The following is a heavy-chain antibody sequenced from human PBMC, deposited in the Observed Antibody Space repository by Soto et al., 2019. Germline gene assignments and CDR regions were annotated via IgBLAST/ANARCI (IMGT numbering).Heavy chain of an antibody. J-gene: IGHJ4*02. CDR3: ARTDGPVYFDN. D-gene: IGHD2-2*01. CDR2: IYNSGDT. CDR1: GGSVSRGTSY. V-gene: IGHV4-61*01. Sequence: QVQLQESGPGLVKPSETLSLTCTVSGGSVSRGTSYWSWIRQPPGKGLEWIGYIYNSGDTNYNRSLKSRVTISLDTSKNQFSLKLSSVTAADTAVYYCARTDGPVYFDNWGQGALVTVSS.